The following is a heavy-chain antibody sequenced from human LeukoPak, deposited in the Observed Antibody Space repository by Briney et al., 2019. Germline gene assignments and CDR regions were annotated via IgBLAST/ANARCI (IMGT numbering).Heavy chain of an antibody. Sequence: SETLSLTCTVSGGSISSGGYYWSWIRQHPGKGLEWIGYIYYSGSTYYNPSLKSRVTISVDTSKNQFSLKLSSVTAADTAVYYCAREHGVLLWFGGLWGAFDIWGQGTMVTVSS. CDR2: IYYSGST. D-gene: IGHD3-10*01. CDR3: AREHGVLLWFGGLWGAFDI. V-gene: IGHV4-31*03. CDR1: GGSISSGGYY. J-gene: IGHJ3*02.